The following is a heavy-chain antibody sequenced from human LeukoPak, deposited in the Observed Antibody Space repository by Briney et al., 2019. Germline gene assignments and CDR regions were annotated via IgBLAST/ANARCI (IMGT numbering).Heavy chain of an antibody. J-gene: IGHJ1*01. CDR3: ARDWRTKYAEYFQH. Sequence: GASVKVSCKASGYTVTGYYMHWVRQAPGQGLEWMGWINPNSGGTNYAQKFQGRVTMTRDTSISTAYMELSRLRSDDTAVYYCARDWRTKYAEYFQHWGPGTLVTVSS. D-gene: IGHD1-1*01. V-gene: IGHV1-2*02. CDR1: GYTVTGYY. CDR2: INPNSGGT.